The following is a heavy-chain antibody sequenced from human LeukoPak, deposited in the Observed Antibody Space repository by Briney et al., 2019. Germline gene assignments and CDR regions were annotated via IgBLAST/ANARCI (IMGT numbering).Heavy chain of an antibody. D-gene: IGHD3-10*01. CDR3: AKPPAMVRGVIINYFDY. CDR2: ISGSGGST. J-gene: IGHJ4*02. V-gene: IGHV3-23*01. Sequence: GGSLRLSCAASGFTFSSYAMSWVRQAPGKGPEWVSAISGSGGSTYYADSVKGRFTISRDNSKNTLYLQMNSLRAEDTAVYYCAKPPAMVRGVIINYFDYWGQGTLVTVSS. CDR1: GFTFSSYA.